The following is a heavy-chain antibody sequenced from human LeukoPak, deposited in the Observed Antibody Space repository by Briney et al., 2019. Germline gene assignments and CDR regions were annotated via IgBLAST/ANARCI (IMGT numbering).Heavy chain of an antibody. V-gene: IGHV3-7*01. D-gene: IGHD4-17*01. CDR3: SSTLTLDH. CDR1: GFTFANYW. CDR2: IKQERSEK. J-gene: IGHJ4*02. Sequence: GGSLRLSCVASGFTFANYWMCCVRQAQGKGLEGGASIKQERSEKWFVDSGRGRLTTSRDNANNALYLQMNSLRAEDTAVYYCSSTLTLDHWGRGILVTVSS.